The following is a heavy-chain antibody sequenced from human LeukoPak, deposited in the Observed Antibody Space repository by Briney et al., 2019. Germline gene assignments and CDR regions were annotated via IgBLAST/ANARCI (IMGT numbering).Heavy chain of an antibody. CDR2: IYYTGST. J-gene: IGHJ4*02. Sequence: PSETLSLTCTVSGGSISGHFWSWIRQSPGKGLEYIGFIYYTGSTSYNPSLTSRVTMSVDTSKNQFSLKVNSMTAADTAIFYCARLGELGKAHYFDYWGQGTLVTVSS. D-gene: IGHD7-27*01. CDR1: GGSISGHF. CDR3: ARLGELGKAHYFDY. V-gene: IGHV4-59*08.